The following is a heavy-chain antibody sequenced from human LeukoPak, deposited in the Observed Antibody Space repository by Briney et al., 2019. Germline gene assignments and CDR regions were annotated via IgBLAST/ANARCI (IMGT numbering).Heavy chain of an antibody. CDR2: IYYSGST. V-gene: IGHV4-59*08. CDR1: GGSISGYY. Sequence: SETLSLTCTVTGGSISGYYWSLFRQPPGKGLEWIGYIYYSGSTNYNPSLKSRVTISVDTSKNQFSLKLSSVTAADTAVYYCARHYYDRSGYYPNDNWGQGTLVTVSS. CDR3: ARHYYDRSGYYPNDN. D-gene: IGHD3-22*01. J-gene: IGHJ4*02.